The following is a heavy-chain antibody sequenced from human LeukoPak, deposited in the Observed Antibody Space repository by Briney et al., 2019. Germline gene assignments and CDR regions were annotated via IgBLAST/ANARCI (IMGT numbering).Heavy chain of an antibody. V-gene: IGHV4-39*07. CDR2: MYYSGST. Sequence: SETLSLTCTVSGGSISSSTYSWGWIRQPPGKGLEWIGSMYYSGSTYYNPSLKSRVTISVDTSKNQFSLKLSSVTAADTAVYYCARRFRWPNHFDYWGQGTLVTVSS. CDR1: GGSISSSTYS. J-gene: IGHJ4*02. D-gene: IGHD4-23*01. CDR3: ARRFRWPNHFDY.